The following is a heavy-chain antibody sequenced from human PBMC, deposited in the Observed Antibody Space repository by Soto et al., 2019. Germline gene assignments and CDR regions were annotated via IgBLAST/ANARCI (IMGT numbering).Heavy chain of an antibody. V-gene: IGHV3-48*02. CDR1: GFTFSNYN. J-gene: IGHJ4*02. D-gene: IGHD3-22*01. CDR2: ISSSSTI. Sequence: HPGGSLRLSCAASGFTFSNYNMNWVRQAPGKGLEWVSSISSSSTIYYADSVKGRFTISRDNAKNSLYLQMNSLRDEDTAVYYCASRYYYDSSGYYYPYYYWGQGTLVTVSS. CDR3: ASRYYYDSSGYYYPYYY.